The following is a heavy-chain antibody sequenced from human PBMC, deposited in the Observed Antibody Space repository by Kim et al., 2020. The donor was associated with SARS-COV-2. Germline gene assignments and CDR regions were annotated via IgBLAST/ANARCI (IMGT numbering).Heavy chain of an antibody. D-gene: IGHD6-19*01. Sequence: SETLSLTCTVSGGSVSSGSYYWSWIRQPPGKGLEWIGYIYYSGSTNYNPSLKSRVTISVDTSKNQFSLKLSSVTAADTAVYYCARDAFPLAVARHYYYYGMDVWGQGTTVTVSS. CDR1: GGSVSSGSYY. V-gene: IGHV4-61*01. CDR3: ARDAFPLAVARHYYYYGMDV. J-gene: IGHJ6*02. CDR2: IYYSGST.